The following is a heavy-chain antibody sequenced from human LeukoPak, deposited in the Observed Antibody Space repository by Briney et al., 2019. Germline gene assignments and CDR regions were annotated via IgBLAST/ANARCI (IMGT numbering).Heavy chain of an antibody. CDR3: ARSIRGGDYVITYYYYYYMDV. D-gene: IGHD4-17*01. CDR1: GGSFSGYY. CDR2: VNHSGST. Sequence: SETLSLTCAVYGGSFSGYYWSWIRQPPGKGLEWIGEVNHSGSTNYNLSLKSRVTISVDTSKNQFSLKLSSVTAADTAVYYCARSIRGGDYVITYYYYYYMDVWGKGTTVTVSS. V-gene: IGHV4-34*01. J-gene: IGHJ6*03.